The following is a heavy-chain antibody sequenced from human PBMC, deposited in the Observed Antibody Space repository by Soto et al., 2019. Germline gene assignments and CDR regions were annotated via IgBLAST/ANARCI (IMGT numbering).Heavy chain of an antibody. Sequence: QVQLVQSGGEVKKPGASVKVSCKASGYTFTIYGINWVRQAPGQGLEWMGWISPDNGNTNYAQKLQGRVTMTTDTSTSTAYMELRSLRSDDTAAYYCARALGYSGYAGMDVWGQGTTVTVSS. CDR2: ISPDNGNT. J-gene: IGHJ6*02. V-gene: IGHV1-18*01. D-gene: IGHD5-12*01. CDR1: GYTFTIYG. CDR3: ARALGYSGYAGMDV.